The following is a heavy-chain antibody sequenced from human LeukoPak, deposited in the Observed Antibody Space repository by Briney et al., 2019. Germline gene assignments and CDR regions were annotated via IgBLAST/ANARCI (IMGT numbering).Heavy chain of an antibody. J-gene: IGHJ4*02. CDR3: AKRGVVRGVIPLHFDY. V-gene: IGHV3-30*02. Sequence: GGSLRLSCAASGFTFSSYGMHWVRQAPGKGLEWVAFIRYDGSNKYYADSVKGRFTISRDNSKNTLYLQMNSLRAEDTAVYYCAKRGVVRGVIPLHFDYWGQGTLVTVSS. D-gene: IGHD3-10*01. CDR2: IRYDGSNK. CDR1: GFTFSSYG.